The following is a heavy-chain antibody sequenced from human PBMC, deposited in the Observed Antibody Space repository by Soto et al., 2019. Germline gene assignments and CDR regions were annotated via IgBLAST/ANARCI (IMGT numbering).Heavy chain of an antibody. J-gene: IGHJ4*02. D-gene: IGHD5-12*01. CDR2: ISGSGGST. Sequence: GSLRLSCAASGFTFSSYAMSWVRQAPGKGLEWVSAISGSGGSTYYADSVKGRFTISRDNSKNTLYLQMNSLRAEDTAVYYCAKDRGDSGYDFSDLYYFDYWGQGTLVTVSS. V-gene: IGHV3-23*01. CDR3: AKDRGDSGYDFSDLYYFDY. CDR1: GFTFSSYA.